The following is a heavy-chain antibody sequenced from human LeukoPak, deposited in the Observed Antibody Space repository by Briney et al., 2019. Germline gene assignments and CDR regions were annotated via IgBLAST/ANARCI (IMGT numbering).Heavy chain of an antibody. V-gene: IGHV3-7*01. Sequence: PGGSLRLSCATSGFTFTNFWMTWVRQAPGKGLAWVASVKQDGVDERYLDSVRGRFTISRDDAKTSVYLQMNSLRDEDTAVYYCARVGYCSGVGCQGRDWFDPWGQGTRVIVSS. D-gene: IGHD2-15*01. CDR2: VKQDGVDE. CDR1: GFTFTNFW. CDR3: ARVGYCSGVGCQGRDWFDP. J-gene: IGHJ5*02.